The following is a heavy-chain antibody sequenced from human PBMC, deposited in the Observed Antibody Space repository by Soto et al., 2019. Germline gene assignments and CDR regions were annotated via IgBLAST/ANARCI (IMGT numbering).Heavy chain of an antibody. CDR2: TYYRSNWNF. V-gene: IGHV6-1*01. CDR3: VRLQIDTLALYGINV. J-gene: IGHJ6*02. D-gene: IGHD6-13*01. CDR1: GGSASASRAA. Sequence: SDTLPLPWAVSGGSASASRAAWNWIRQSPSRGLEWLGRTYYRSNWNFDYAESVKSRMTITPETSTNQFSLQLNSVTPEDTAVYYCVRLQIDTLALYGINVCRHGTSATVS.